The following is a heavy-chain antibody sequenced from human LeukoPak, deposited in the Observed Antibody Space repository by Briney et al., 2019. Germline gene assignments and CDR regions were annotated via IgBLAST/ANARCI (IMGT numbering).Heavy chain of an antibody. Sequence: PSETLSLTCTVSGGSISRNYWSWIRQPPGKGLEWIGYIYNSGSTNYNPSLKSRVTISVDTSNNHLSLKLSSVTAADTAVYYCARAAAPGLPYYYYMDVWGKGTTVTVSS. D-gene: IGHD6-13*01. J-gene: IGHJ6*03. CDR3: ARAAAPGLPYYYYMDV. V-gene: IGHV4-59*12. CDR1: GGSISRNY. CDR2: IYNSGST.